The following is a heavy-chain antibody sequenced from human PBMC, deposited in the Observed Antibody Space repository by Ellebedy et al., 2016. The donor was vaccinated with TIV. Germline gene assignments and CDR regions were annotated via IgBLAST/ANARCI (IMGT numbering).Heavy chain of an antibody. Sequence: GGSLRLSCAASGFNFNSYWMGWVRQAPGKGLEWVANIYQDGSEKYYVDSAKGRFTISRDNPKKSLYLQMKRLRAEDTAVYYCARRGSYGDYAVHINNFFDRWGQGTPVTVSS. CDR1: GFNFNSYW. J-gene: IGHJ5*02. CDR3: ARRGSYGDYAVHINNFFDR. D-gene: IGHD4-17*01. CDR2: IYQDGSEK. V-gene: IGHV3-7*01.